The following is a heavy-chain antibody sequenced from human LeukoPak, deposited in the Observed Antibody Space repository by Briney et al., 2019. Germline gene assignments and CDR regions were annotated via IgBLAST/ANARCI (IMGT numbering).Heavy chain of an antibody. CDR3: ARGSGSSWYFYFDY. Sequence: PGGSLRLSCVGSGFTYSSYGMSWVRQAPGKGLELGSGIKWDGGRTGYADSVKGRFTISRDNAKNSVYLQMNSLRAEDTALYYCARGSGSSWYFYFDYWGQGTLVTVSS. J-gene: IGHJ4*02. CDR2: IKWDGGRT. CDR1: GFTYSSYG. D-gene: IGHD6-13*01. V-gene: IGHV3-20*04.